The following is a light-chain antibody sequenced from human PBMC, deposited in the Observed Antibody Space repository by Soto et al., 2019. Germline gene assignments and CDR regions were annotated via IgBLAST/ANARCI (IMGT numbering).Light chain of an antibody. V-gene: IGLV2-14*01. CDR2: DVS. Sequence: ALTQPASVSGSPGQSITISCTGTSSDVGGYNYVSWYQQHPGKAPKLMIYDVSNRPSGVSNRFSGSKSGNTASLTISGLQAEDEADYYCSSYTSSSTLGGVFGTGTKVTVL. CDR3: SSYTSSSTLGGV. CDR1: SSDVGGYNY. J-gene: IGLJ1*01.